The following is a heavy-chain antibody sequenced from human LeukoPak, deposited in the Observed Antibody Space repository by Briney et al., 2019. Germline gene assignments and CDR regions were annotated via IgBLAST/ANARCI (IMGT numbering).Heavy chain of an antibody. V-gene: IGHV1-46*01. D-gene: IGHD6-19*01. J-gene: IGHJ4*02. Sequence: ASVKVSCKASGYTFTSHYMHWVRQAPGQGLEWMGIINPSVGSATYAQQFQGRVTMTRDTSTSTVHMDLSSLRSDDTAVYYCAREYSSGWSMGDYWGQGTLVTVSS. CDR3: AREYSSGWSMGDY. CDR2: INPSVGSA. CDR1: GYTFTSHY.